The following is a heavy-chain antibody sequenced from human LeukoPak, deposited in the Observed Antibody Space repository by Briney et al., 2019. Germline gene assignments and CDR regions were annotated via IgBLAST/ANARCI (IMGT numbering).Heavy chain of an antibody. Sequence: GGSLRLSCAASGFTFKDFYMSWVRQAPGKGLEWVSYINHLGSQTDYADSVKGRFTISRDNAKNSLSLQMNNLSVDDTAVYYCVRARFTAFVYYWGQGTLVTVSS. J-gene: IGHJ4*02. CDR3: VRARFTAFVYY. V-gene: IGHV3-11*05. CDR2: INHLGSQT. CDR1: GFTFKDFY. D-gene: IGHD5-18*01.